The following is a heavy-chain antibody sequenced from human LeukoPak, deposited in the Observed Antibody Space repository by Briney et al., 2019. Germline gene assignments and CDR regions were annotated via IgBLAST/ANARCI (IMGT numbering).Heavy chain of an antibody. D-gene: IGHD3-10*01. CDR1: GFTFGDYA. V-gene: IGHV3-49*04. CDR3: TRGGGYGSGSYYTDY. Sequence: GGSLRLSCTASGFTFGDYAMSWVRQAPGKGLEWVGFIRSKAYGGTTEYAASVKGRFTISRDDSKSIAYLQMNSLKTEDTAVYYYTRGGGYGSGSYYTDYWGQGTLVTVSS. J-gene: IGHJ4*02. CDR2: IRSKAYGGTT.